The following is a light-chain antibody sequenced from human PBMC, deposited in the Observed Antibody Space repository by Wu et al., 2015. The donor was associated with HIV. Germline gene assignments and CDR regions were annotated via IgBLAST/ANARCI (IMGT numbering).Light chain of an antibody. CDR1: QNVNRN. Sequence: EIVMTQSPATLSVSPGERATLSCRASQNVNRNLAWYQQKPGQAPRLLIYGASTRATGIPARFSGSGSGTGSGTEFTLTISSLQSEDFAVYYCQQGNNWPLTFGQGTRLDIK. CDR3: QQGNNWPLT. V-gene: IGKV3-15*01. CDR2: GAS. J-gene: IGKJ5*01.